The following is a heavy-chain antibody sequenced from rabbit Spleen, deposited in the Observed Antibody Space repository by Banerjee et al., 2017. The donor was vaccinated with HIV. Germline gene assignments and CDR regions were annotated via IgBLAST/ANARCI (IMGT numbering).Heavy chain of an antibody. CDR3: ARSDNGYGWGEGL. D-gene: IGHD3-1*01. V-gene: IGHV1S45*01. CDR2: IYTGSSSNT. J-gene: IGHJ4*01. Sequence: QEQLVESGGDLVKPGGSLTLTCKASGFDFSRNYWMCWVRQAPGKGLEWIACIYTGSSSNTYYANWAKGRFTISKTSSTTVTLQMTSLTVADTATYFCARSDNGYGWGEGLWGQGTLVTVS. CDR1: GFDFSRNYW.